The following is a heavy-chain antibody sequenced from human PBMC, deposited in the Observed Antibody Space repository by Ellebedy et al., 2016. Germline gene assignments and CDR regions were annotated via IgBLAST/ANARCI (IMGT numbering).Heavy chain of an antibody. CDR3: ARDDRAYYFDY. J-gene: IGHJ4*02. Sequence: SETLSLTXTVSGGSISSYYWSWIRQPAGKGLEWIGRIYTSGSTNYNPSLKGRVTISLDRSKNQFSLKLSSVTAADTAVYYCARDDRAYYFDYWGQGTLVTVSS. CDR1: GGSISSYY. V-gene: IGHV4-4*07. CDR2: IYTSGST.